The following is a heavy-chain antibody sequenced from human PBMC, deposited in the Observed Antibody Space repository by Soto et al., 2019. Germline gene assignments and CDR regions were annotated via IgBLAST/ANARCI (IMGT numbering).Heavy chain of an antibody. V-gene: IGHV1-69*12. Sequence: QVQLVQSGAEVKKPGASVKVSCKASGGTFSNYPISWVRQAPGQGLEWMGGIILIFGTVNYAQKFQGRVTITADEPTSTAYMELSSLRSEDTAVYYCARGNHRWLQLWYFDLWGRGTLVTVSS. CDR1: GGTFSNYP. J-gene: IGHJ2*01. CDR2: IILIFGTV. CDR3: ARGNHRWLQLWYFDL. D-gene: IGHD5-12*01.